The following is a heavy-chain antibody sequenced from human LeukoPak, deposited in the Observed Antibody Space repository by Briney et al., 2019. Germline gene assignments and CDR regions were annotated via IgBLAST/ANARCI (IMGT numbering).Heavy chain of an antibody. CDR1: GYSFTSYW. CDR2: IYPGDSDT. J-gene: IGHJ3*02. D-gene: IGHD5-18*01. CDR3: ARHERTWIQLWVRTGGRAFDI. Sequence: HGESLKISCKGSGYSFTSYWIGWVRQMPGKGLEWMGIIYPGDSDTRYSPSFQGQVTISADKSISTAYLQWSSLKASDTAMYYCARHERTWIQLWVRTGGRAFDIWGQGTMVTVYS. V-gene: IGHV5-51*01.